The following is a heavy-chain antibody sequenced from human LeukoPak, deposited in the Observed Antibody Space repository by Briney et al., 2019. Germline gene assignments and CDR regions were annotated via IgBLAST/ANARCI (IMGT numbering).Heavy chain of an antibody. J-gene: IGHJ5*02. CDR2: FYSAGSDT. D-gene: IGHD2-8*01. V-gene: IGHV3-74*01. CDR3: VRDVCTSGCHEEGHNWFDP. CDR1: GFTFCDYW. Sequence: GGSLRLSCAPSGFTFCDYWMHWVRHAPGKGLVWVSHFYSAGSDTTYTHSVRGRFTITRDNAKSTLYLQMNILRAEDTAVYYCVRDVCTSGCHEEGHNWFDPWGQGTLVTVSS.